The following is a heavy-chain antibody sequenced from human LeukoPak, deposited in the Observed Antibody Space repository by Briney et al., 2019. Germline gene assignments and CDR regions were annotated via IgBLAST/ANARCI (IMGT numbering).Heavy chain of an antibody. CDR3: AREWWGYDVLTGDNWFDP. V-gene: IGHV1-18*01. CDR1: GYPFTTYG. D-gene: IGHD3-9*01. CDR2: ISTYNGDT. J-gene: IGHJ5*02. Sequence: ASVKVSCKASGYPFTTYGIDWVRQAPGQGLEWMGWISTYNGDTNYAQKFQGRVTMTTDTSTNTAYIELRSLTSDDTAAYYCAREWWGYDVLTGDNWFDPWGQGTLVIVSS.